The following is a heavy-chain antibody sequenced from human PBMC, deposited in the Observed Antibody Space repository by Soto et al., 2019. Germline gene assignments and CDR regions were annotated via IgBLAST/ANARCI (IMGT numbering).Heavy chain of an antibody. CDR3: ARDLGTGYDSGDY. CDR1: GDIFSGYS. D-gene: IGHD5-12*01. J-gene: IGHJ4*02. V-gene: IGHV1-69*12. CDR2: IIPLFGST. Sequence: QVQLVQSGAEVKKPGSSVKVSCTASGDIFSGYSISWVRQAPGQGLEWMGGIIPLFGSTNYAPKFQGRVTIHADQSTNTGYMELSSLKSEDTAVYYCARDLGTGYDSGDYWGQGTLVTVSS.